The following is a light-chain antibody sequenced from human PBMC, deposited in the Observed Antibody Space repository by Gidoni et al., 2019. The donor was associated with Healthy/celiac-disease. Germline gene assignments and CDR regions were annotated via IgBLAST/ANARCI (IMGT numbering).Light chain of an antibody. CDR2: DAS. V-gene: IGKV3-11*01. CDR1: QSVSSY. J-gene: IGKJ4*01. Sequence: EIVLTQSPATLSLSPGERATLSCRASQSVSSYLAWYQQKPGQAPRLLIYDASNRATGIPARFCSSRSSTDFTLTISSLEPYDFSVYYCQQRSNWPPVTFGGGTKVEIK. CDR3: QQRSNWPPVT.